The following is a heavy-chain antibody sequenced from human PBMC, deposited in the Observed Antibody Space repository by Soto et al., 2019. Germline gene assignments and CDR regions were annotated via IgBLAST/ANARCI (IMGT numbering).Heavy chain of an antibody. D-gene: IGHD1-1*01. V-gene: IGHV3-23*01. CDR3: AKETPGTLDY. J-gene: IGHJ4*02. CDR2: ITISGSGT. CDR1: GFTFSSYA. Sequence: GGSLRLSCAASGFTFSSYAMSWVRQAPGKGLEWVSVITISGSGTNYADSVKGRFTISRDNFKNTLFLQMNSLRAEDTAVYYCAKETPGTLDYWGQGILVTVSS.